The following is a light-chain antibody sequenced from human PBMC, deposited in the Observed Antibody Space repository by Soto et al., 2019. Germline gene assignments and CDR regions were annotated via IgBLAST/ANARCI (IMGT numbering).Light chain of an antibody. CDR3: QQYGDFLGT. Sequence: EIVLTQSPGTLSLSPGERATLSCRASQSVRSNYLAWYQQKPGQAPRLLFYGASTRATGIPDGFSGSGSGTGFTLTISRLEPEDFAVYFCQQYGDFLGTFGQGTKLELK. J-gene: IGKJ2*01. V-gene: IGKV3-20*01. CDR1: QSVRSNY. CDR2: GAS.